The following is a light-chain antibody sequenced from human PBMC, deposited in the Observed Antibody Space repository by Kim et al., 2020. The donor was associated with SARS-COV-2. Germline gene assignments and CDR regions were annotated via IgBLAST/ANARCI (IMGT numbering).Light chain of an antibody. CDR3: GSYTSSSTLV. V-gene: IGLV2-14*01. CDR2: DVS. CDR1: SSDIGGYNY. Sequence: LTQPASVSVSPGQSITISCTGASSDIGGYNYVSWYQQPPGNSPKLMIYDVSKRPSGVSSRFSGSKSGNTASLTISGLQAEDEAVYYCGSYTSSSTLVFGGGTQLTVL. J-gene: IGLJ3*02.